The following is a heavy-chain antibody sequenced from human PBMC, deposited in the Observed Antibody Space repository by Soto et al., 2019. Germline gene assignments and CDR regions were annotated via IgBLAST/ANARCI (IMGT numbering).Heavy chain of an antibody. Sequence: EVQLLESGGGLVQPGGSLRLPCAASGFTFSNYAMSWVRQAPGKGLEWVSAISGGGGSTYYADSVKGRFTISRDNSKNTLYLQMNSLRAEDTAVYYCAKDQDARGCYYYYMDVWGKGTTVTVSS. J-gene: IGHJ6*03. CDR2: ISGGGGST. CDR3: AKDQDARGCYYYYMDV. V-gene: IGHV3-23*01. CDR1: GFTFSNYA. D-gene: IGHD6-19*01.